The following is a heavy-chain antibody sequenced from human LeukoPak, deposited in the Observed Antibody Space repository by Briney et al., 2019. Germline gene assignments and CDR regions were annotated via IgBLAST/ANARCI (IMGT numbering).Heavy chain of an antibody. CDR3: AKDAKDIVVVPAAMPGGWFDP. D-gene: IGHD2-2*01. CDR1: GFTFSSYA. Sequence: GRSLRLSCTASGFTFSSYAMHWVRQAPGKGLEWVAVIWSDGSITYSADPVKDRFIISRDNSKKTLYLQMNNVRAEDTAVYCCAKDAKDIVVVPAAMPGGWFDPWGQGTLVTVSS. J-gene: IGHJ5*02. CDR2: IWSDGSIT. V-gene: IGHV3-33*06.